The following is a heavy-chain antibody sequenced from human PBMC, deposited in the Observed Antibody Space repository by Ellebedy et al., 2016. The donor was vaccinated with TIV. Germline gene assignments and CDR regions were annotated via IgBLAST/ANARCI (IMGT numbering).Heavy chain of an antibody. J-gene: IGHJ4*02. V-gene: IGHV3-66*01. D-gene: IGHD3-10*01. CDR2: IYSGGST. Sequence: GESLKISCAASGFTVSSNYMSWVRQAPGKGLEWVSVIYSGGSTYYADSVKGRFTISRDNSKNTLYLQMNSLRAEDPAVYYCAREGGAYYGSGSYYTEYYFDYWGQGTLVTVSS. CDR1: GFTVSSNY. CDR3: AREGGAYYGSGSYYTEYYFDY.